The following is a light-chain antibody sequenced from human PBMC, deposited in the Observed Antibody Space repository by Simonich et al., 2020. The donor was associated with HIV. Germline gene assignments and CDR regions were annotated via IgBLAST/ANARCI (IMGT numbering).Light chain of an antibody. CDR2: DVN. CDR1: SSDLGGYNF. V-gene: IGLV2-14*03. CDR3: CSYAGSHTFV. Sequence: QSALTQPASVSGSPGQSITISCPGTSSDLGGYNFVSWYQQHPGKAPKLMIYDVNERPSGVSSRFSGSKSGYTASLTISGLRGEDEADYYCCSYAGSHTFVFGGGTKLTVL. J-gene: IGLJ2*01.